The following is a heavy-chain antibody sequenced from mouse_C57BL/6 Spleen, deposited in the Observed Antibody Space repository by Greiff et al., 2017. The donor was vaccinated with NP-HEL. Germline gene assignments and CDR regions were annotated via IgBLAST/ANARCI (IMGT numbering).Heavy chain of an antibody. Sequence: DVMLVESGGGLVQPKGSLKLSCAASGFSFNTYAMNWVRQAPGKGLEWVARIRSKSNNYATYYADSVKDRFTISRDDSESMLYLQMNNLKTEDTAMYYCVRQGYYGSSSHWYFDVWGTGTTVTVSS. CDR2: IRSKSNNYAT. J-gene: IGHJ1*03. V-gene: IGHV10-1*01. CDR3: VRQGYYGSSSHWYFDV. CDR1: GFSFNTYA. D-gene: IGHD1-1*01.